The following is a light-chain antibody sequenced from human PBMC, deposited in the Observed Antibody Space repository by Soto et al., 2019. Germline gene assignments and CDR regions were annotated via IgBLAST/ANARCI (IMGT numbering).Light chain of an antibody. CDR3: QQSYSTPLT. Sequence: DIQMTQSPSSLSASVGDRVTITCRASQSISSYLNWYQQKPGKAPKLLIYAASSLQSGVPSRFSGSGSGTDFTLTISSLQPEAFATYYCQQSYSTPLTFGPGTKVDIK. CDR2: AAS. CDR1: QSISSY. V-gene: IGKV1-39*01. J-gene: IGKJ3*01.